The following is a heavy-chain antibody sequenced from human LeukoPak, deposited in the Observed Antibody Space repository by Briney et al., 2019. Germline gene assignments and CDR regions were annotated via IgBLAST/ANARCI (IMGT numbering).Heavy chain of an antibody. Sequence: GGSLRLSCVASGFSFTYAWMSWVRQAPGKGLQWVGHIRSETDGATTDYAAAVQGRFTISRDDSKDTLFLQMNSLKTEDTAVYYCTTDLSELDDSGYYAKYFHHWGQGTLVSVSS. J-gene: IGHJ1*01. D-gene: IGHD3-22*01. CDR1: GFSFTYAW. CDR3: TTDLSELDDSGYYAKYFHH. CDR2: IRSETDGATT. V-gene: IGHV3-15*01.